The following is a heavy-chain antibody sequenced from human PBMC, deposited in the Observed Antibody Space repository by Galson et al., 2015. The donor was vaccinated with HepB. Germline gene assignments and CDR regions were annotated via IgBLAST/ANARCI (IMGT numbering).Heavy chain of an antibody. CDR3: ARHVEMAAIGWFDP. J-gene: IGHJ5*02. D-gene: IGHD5-24*01. CDR2: IYYTGST. CDR1: GGSISSYF. Sequence: ETLSLTCTVSGGSISSYFWSWIRQPPGEGLEWIGYIYYTGSTNYNPSLKSRVTISVDTSKNQLSLKLISVTAADTAVYYCARHVEMAAIGWFDPWGQGTLVTVSS. V-gene: IGHV4-59*01.